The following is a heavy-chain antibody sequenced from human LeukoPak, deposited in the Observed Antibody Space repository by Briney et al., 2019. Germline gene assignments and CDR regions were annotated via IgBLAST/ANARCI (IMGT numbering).Heavy chain of an antibody. Sequence: GGSLRLSCGASGFTFSIYGMHWVRQAPGKGPEWVAVIWFDGSNKYYADSVKGRFTISRDNSKNTLYLQMNSLRAEDTALYYCARGYNWNYLGCFDYWGQGTLVTV. CDR2: IWFDGSNK. D-gene: IGHD1-7*01. CDR3: ARGYNWNYLGCFDY. CDR1: GFTFSIYG. V-gene: IGHV3-33*01. J-gene: IGHJ4*02.